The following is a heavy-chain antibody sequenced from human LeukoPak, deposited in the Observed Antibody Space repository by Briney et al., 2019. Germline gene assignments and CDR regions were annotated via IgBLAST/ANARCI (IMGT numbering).Heavy chain of an antibody. D-gene: IGHD5-18*01. V-gene: IGHV4-34*01. CDR3: ARGPYNTAAQFNYYYYYGMDV. CDR1: GGSISSYY. Sequence: SETLSLTCTVSGGSISSYYWSWIRQPPGKGLEWIGEINHSGSTNYNPSLKSRVTISVDTSKNQFSLKLSSVTAADTAVYYCARGPYNTAAQFNYYYYYGMDVWGQGTTVTVSS. CDR2: INHSGST. J-gene: IGHJ6*02.